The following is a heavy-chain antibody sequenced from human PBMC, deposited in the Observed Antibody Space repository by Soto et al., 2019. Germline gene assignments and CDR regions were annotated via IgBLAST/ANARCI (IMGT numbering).Heavy chain of an antibody. CDR2: IVVGNGNT. V-gene: IGHV1-58*02. Sequence: QVQLVQSGPEVKKPGTSVKVSCKASGLTFTSSAIQWVRQARGQRLEWIGWIVVGNGNTNDAQKFQKRVTITRDMSTSTAYMELSSLGAEDTSVYYCATAVSKFDTSGSLPYGVDVWGRGTTVTVSS. J-gene: IGHJ6*02. CDR1: GLTFTSSA. D-gene: IGHD5-12*01. CDR3: ATAVSKFDTSGSLPYGVDV.